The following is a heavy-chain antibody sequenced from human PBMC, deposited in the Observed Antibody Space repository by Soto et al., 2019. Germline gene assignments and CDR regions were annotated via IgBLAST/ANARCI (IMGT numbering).Heavy chain of an antibody. CDR2: ISAYNGNT. CDR1: GYTFTSYG. V-gene: IGHV1-18*01. Sequence: GASVKVSCKASGYTFTSYGISWVRQAPGQGLEWMGWISAYNGNTNYAQKLQGRVTMTTDTSTSTAYMELRSLRSDDTAVYYCARRHSSWYIWGLDPWGQGTLVTVSS. CDR3: ARRHSSWYIWGLDP. J-gene: IGHJ5*02. D-gene: IGHD6-13*01.